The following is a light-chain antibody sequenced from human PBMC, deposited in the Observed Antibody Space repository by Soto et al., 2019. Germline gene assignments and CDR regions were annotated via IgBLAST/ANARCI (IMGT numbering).Light chain of an antibody. CDR2: EVS. CDR3: SSYAGSNNFVV. J-gene: IGLJ2*01. CDR1: SSDVGGYNY. V-gene: IGLV2-8*01. Sequence: QSALTQPPSASGSPGQSVTISCTGTSSDVGGYNYVSWYQQHPGKTPKLMIYEVSKRPSGVPDRFSGSKSDNTASLNVSGLQAEEEADYYCSSYAGSNNFVVFGGGTKVTVL.